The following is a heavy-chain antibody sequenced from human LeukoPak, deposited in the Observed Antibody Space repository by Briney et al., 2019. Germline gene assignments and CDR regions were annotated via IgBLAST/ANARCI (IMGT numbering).Heavy chain of an antibody. D-gene: IGHD6-13*01. CDR2: ISSSSSTI. CDR1: GFTFSSYS. J-gene: IGHJ3*02. V-gene: IGHV3-48*01. Sequence: GGSLRLSCAASGFTFSSYSMNWVRQAPGKGLEWVSYISSSSSTIYYADSVKGRFTISRDNAKNSLYLQMNSLRAEDTAVYYCASWYLGEYSSSWYRGADYDAFDIWGQGTMVTASS. CDR3: ASWYLGEYSSSWYRGADYDAFDI.